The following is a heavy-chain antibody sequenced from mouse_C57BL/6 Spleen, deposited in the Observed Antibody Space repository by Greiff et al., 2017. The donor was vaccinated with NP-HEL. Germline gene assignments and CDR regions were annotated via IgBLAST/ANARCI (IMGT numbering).Heavy chain of an antibody. Sequence: EVQLQQSGPVLVKPGASVKMSCKASGYTFTDYYMNWVKQSHGKSLEWIGVINPYNGGTSYNQKFKGKATLTVDKSSSTAYMELNSLTSEDSAVYYCARGGFTTVVATDYWGQGTTLTVSS. CDR2: INPYNGGT. CDR1: GYTFTDYY. D-gene: IGHD1-1*01. CDR3: ARGGFTTVVATDY. J-gene: IGHJ2*01. V-gene: IGHV1-19*01.